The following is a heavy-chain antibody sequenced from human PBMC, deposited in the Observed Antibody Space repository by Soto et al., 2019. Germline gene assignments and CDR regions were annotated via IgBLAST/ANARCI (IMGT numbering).Heavy chain of an antibody. D-gene: IGHD3-22*01. CDR2: VSTNDGRT. J-gene: IGHJ4*02. CDR1: GYTFTAYG. CDR3: ARELNTESSAYYSFAF. V-gene: IGHV1-18*01. Sequence: QVQMVQSGPEVKMPGASVKVSCKTSGYTFTAYGLAWLRQAPGQRPEWMGWVSTNDGRTNYARKFQGRVTMTTDRSTTTTSMELRSLGTDDTAVYYCARELNTESSAYYSFAFWGQGTPVTVSS.